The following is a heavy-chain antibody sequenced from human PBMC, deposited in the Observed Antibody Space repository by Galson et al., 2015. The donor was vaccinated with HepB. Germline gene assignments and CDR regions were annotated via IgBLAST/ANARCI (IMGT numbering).Heavy chain of an antibody. J-gene: IGHJ4*02. CDR2: ISGSGGST. V-gene: IGHV3-23*01. D-gene: IGHD4-17*01. CDR3: AKVLGGYGDYVCDY. CDR1: GFTFSSYA. Sequence: SLRLSCAASGFTFSSYAMSWVRQAPGKGLEWVSAISGSGGSTYYADSVKGRFTISRDNSKNTLYLQMNSLRAEGTAVYYCAKVLGGYGDYVCDYWGQGTLVTVSS.